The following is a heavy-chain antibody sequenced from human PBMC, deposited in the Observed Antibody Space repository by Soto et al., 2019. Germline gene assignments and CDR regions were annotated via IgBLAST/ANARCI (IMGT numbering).Heavy chain of an antibody. D-gene: IGHD5-12*01. J-gene: IGHJ4*02. CDR3: ARRKSYTGYPYYFDY. CDR2: IYYSGST. CDR1: GGSISSSSYY. V-gene: IGHV4-39*01. Sequence: SETLSLTCTVSGGSISSSSYYWGWIRQPPGKGLEWIGTIYYSGSTYYNPSLKSRVTISVDTSKNQFSLKLSSVTAADTAVYYCARRKSYTGYPYYFDYWGQGTLVTVSS.